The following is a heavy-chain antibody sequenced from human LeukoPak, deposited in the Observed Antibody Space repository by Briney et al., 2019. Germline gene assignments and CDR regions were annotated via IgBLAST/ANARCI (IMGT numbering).Heavy chain of an antibody. Sequence: SETLSLTCTVSGGSISSYYWSWIRQPAGKGLEWIGRIYTSGSTNYNPSLKSRVTISVDKSKNQFSLKLSSVTAADTAVYHCAREAMVPYYYYYMDVWGKGTTVTVSS. V-gene: IGHV4-4*07. CDR3: AREAMVPYYYYYMDV. CDR1: GGSISSYY. D-gene: IGHD5-18*01. CDR2: IYTSGST. J-gene: IGHJ6*03.